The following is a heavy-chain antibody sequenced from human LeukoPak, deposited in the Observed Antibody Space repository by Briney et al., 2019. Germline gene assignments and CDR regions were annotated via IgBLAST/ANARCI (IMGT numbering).Heavy chain of an antibody. CDR2: ISHSGST. Sequence: SETLSLTCTVSGGSISSGGYYWSWIRQPPGKGLEWIGFISHSGSTYYNPSLKSRVAISVDTSKNQFSLKLSSVTAADTAVYYCATTVTTYYYYGMDVWGQGTTVTVSS. CDR1: GGSISSGGYY. J-gene: IGHJ6*02. CDR3: ATTVTTYYYYGMDV. D-gene: IGHD4-17*01. V-gene: IGHV4-30-2*01.